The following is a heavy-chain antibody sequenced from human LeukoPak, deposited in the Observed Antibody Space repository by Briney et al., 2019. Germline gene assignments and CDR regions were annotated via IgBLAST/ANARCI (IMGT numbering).Heavy chain of an antibody. CDR3: ARTMTTDNWFDP. CDR1: GYTFTSYY. D-gene: IGHD4-11*01. J-gene: IGHJ5*02. Sequence: GASVTVSCKASGYTFTSYYMHWVRQAPGQGLEWMGIINPSGGSTSYAQKFQGRVTMTRDMSTSTVYMELSSLRSEDTAVYYCARTMTTDNWFDPWGQGTRVTVPS. V-gene: IGHV1-46*01. CDR2: INPSGGST.